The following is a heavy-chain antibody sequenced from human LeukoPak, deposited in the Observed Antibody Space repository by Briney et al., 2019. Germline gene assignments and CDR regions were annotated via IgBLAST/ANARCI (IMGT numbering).Heavy chain of an antibody. V-gene: IGHV1-8*02. Sequence: ASVKVSCKTSGYTFTDVGVNWVRQAPGQGLEWMGWMNPNSGNTGYAQKFQGRVTITRNTSISTAYMELSSLRSEDTAVYYCARSGLGHHYDILTGYYTSWFDPWGQGTLVTVSS. CDR3: ARSGLGHHYDILTGYYTSWFDP. CDR1: GYTFTDVG. CDR2: MNPNSGNT. J-gene: IGHJ5*02. D-gene: IGHD3-9*01.